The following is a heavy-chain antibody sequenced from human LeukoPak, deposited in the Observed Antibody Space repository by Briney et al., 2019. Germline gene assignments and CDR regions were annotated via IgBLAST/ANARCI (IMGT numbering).Heavy chain of an antibody. V-gene: IGHV3-7*03. CDR3: ARVDIVATLGGMDV. CDR2: KKQDGSRK. J-gene: IGHJ6*04. D-gene: IGHD5-12*01. CDR1: GFTFSDYW. Sequence: GGSLSLSCAASGFTFSDYWMSWVRQAPGEGLEWVANKKQDGSRKYYVDPVKSRCTISRDNAQTSLYLQMNSLRAEDTAVYYYARVDIVATLGGMDVWGKGTTVTVSS.